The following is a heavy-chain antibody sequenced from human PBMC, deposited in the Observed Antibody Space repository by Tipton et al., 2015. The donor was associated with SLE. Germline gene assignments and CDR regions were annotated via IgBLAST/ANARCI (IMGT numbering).Heavy chain of an antibody. CDR3: ARSLHDSSGYTSARDAFDI. CDR1: GGSISSYY. V-gene: IGHV4-59*07. D-gene: IGHD3-22*01. J-gene: IGHJ3*02. CDR2: IYTSGST. Sequence: TLSLTCTVSGGSISSYYWSWIRQPPGKGLEWIGYIYTSGSTNYNPSLKSRVTISVDTSKNQFSLKLSSVTAADTAVYYCARSLHDSSGYTSARDAFDIWGQGTMVTVSS.